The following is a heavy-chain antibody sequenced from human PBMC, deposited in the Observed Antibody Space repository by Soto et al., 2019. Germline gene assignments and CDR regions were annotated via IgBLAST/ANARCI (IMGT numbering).Heavy chain of an antibody. J-gene: IGHJ5*02. CDR3: ARASGSSYWFDP. D-gene: IGHD1-26*01. CDR2: ISAYNGNT. Sequence: QVQLVQSGAEVKKPGASVKVSCKASGYTFTSYGISWVRQAPGQGLEWMGWISAYNGNTNYAQKLQGRVTISTDTSTSTAYAELRSLRSHDTAVYYCARASGSSYWFDPWGQGTLVTASP. CDR1: GYTFTSYG. V-gene: IGHV1-18*01.